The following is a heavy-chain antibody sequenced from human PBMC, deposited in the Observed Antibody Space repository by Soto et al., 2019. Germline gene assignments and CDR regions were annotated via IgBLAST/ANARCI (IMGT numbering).Heavy chain of an antibody. CDR2: IYSGGTT. CDR1: GFTVSSNY. D-gene: IGHD1-26*01. Sequence: GSLRLSCAVSGFTVSSNYMSWVRQDPGKGLVWVSVIYSGGTTFYANSVKGRFTISRDNSKNTLYLQIDSLRVEDTAVYYCARDSPVGVTRYFDYWGQGTLVTVSS. J-gene: IGHJ4*02. V-gene: IGHV3-53*01. CDR3: ARDSPVGVTRYFDY.